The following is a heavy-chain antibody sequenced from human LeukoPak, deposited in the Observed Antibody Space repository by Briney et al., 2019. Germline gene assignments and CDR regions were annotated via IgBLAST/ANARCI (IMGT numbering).Heavy chain of an antibody. V-gene: IGHV3-53*01. Sequence: GGSLRLSCAASGFTVSTNYMSWVRQAPGKGLEWVSVIYFGGSTYYADSVKGRFTSSRDNSKNTVYLQMNSLRAEDTAVYYCARVCAGSTYGYADCWGQGTLVTVSS. D-gene: IGHD5-18*01. CDR2: IYFGGST. J-gene: IGHJ4*02. CDR3: ARVCAGSTYGYADC. CDR1: GFTVSTNY.